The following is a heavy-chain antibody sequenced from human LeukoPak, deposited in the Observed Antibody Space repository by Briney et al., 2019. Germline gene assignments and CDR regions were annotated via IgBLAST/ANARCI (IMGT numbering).Heavy chain of an antibody. CDR1: GFTFSSYS. J-gene: IGHJ3*02. V-gene: IGHV3-21*01. D-gene: IGHD6-6*01. CDR3: AREYSSSSGRAFDI. CDR2: ISSRSSYI. Sequence: GGSLRLSCAASGFTFSSYSMNWVRQAPGKGLEWVSSISSRSSYIYYADSVKGRFTISRDNAKNSLYLQMNSLRAEDTAVYYCAREYSSSSGRAFDIWGQGTMVTVSS.